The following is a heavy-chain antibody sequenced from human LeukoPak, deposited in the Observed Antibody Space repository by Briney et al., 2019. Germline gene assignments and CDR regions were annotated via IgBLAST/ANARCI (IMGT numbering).Heavy chain of an antibody. CDR1: GYTLTSYD. J-gene: IGHJ6*02. CDR3: ARATQYSSSWFSYYYGMDV. D-gene: IGHD6-13*01. Sequence: ASVEVSCKASGYTLTSYDINWVRQATGQGLEWMGWMNPNSGNTGYAQKFQGRVTMTRNTSISTAYMELSSLRSEDTAVYYCARATQYSSSWFSYYYGMDVWGQGTTVTVS. CDR2: MNPNSGNT. V-gene: IGHV1-8*01.